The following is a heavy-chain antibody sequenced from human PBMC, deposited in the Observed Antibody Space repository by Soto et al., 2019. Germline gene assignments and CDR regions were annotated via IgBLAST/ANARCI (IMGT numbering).Heavy chain of an antibody. Sequence: PSETLSLTCTVSGGSISSYYWSWIRQPPGKGLEWIGYIYYSGSTNYNPSLKSRVTISVDTSKNQFSLKLSSVTAADTAVYYCARERPYDSSGYYYPLFDYWGQGTLLTVSS. CDR1: GGSISSYY. D-gene: IGHD3-22*01. CDR3: ARERPYDSSGYYYPLFDY. J-gene: IGHJ4*02. CDR2: IYYSGST. V-gene: IGHV4-59*01.